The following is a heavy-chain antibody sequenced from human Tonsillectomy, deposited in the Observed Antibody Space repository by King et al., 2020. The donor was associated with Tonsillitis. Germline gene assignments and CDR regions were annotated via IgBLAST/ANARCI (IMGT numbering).Heavy chain of an antibody. D-gene: IGHD2-2*01. CDR3: ARHKGYCSSTSCYSDAFDI. V-gene: IGHV4-39*01. J-gene: IGHJ3*02. Sequence: QLQESGPGLVKPSETLSLTWTVSGGSISSSSYYWGWIRQPPGKGLEWIGSIYYSGSTYYNPSLKSRVTISVDTSKNQFSLKLSSVTAADTAVYYCARHKGYCSSTSCYSDAFDIWGQGTMVTVSS. CDR2: IYYSGST. CDR1: GGSISSSSYY.